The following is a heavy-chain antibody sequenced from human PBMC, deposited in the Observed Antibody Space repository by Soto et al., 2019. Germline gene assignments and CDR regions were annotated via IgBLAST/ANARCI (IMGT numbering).Heavy chain of an antibody. D-gene: IGHD3-10*01. CDR2: VYYNENT. J-gene: IGHJ5*02. Sequence: SETLSLTCSVSGGSISSFTYYWGWIRQPPGKGLEWIGTVYYNENTYYNPSLKSRVTITVDTAKNQFSLSLRSVTAADTAMYFCARRERYYGSPGWFDPWGPGTLVTVSS. CDR3: ARRERYYGSPGWFDP. V-gene: IGHV4-39*01. CDR1: GGSISSFTYY.